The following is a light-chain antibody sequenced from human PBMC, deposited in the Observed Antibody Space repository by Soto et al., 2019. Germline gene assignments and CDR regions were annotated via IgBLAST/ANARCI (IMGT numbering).Light chain of an antibody. CDR1: QSVSSSY. CDR2: GAS. J-gene: IGKJ5*01. CDR3: QQYGSSPT. V-gene: IGKV3-20*01. Sequence: EIVLTQSPCTLSFSPGERATLSCRASQSVSSSYLAWYQQKPGQAPRLLIYGASNRATGIPDRFSGSGSGTDFTLTISRLEPEDFAVYYCQQYGSSPTFGQGTRLEIK.